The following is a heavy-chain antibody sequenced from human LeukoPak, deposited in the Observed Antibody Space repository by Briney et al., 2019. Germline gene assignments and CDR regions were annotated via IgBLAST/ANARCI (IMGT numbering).Heavy chain of an antibody. D-gene: IGHD3-10*01. CDR3: ARDRWFGESFYFDY. CDR2: IYYSGST. J-gene: IGHJ4*02. Sequence: SQTLSLTCAVSGGSISSGGYSWSWIRQPPGKGLEWIGYIYYSGSTYYNPSLKSRVTISLDTSKNQFSLKLSSVTAADTAIYFCARDRWFGESFYFDYWGQGTLVTVSS. CDR1: GGSISSGGYS. V-gene: IGHV4-30-4*07.